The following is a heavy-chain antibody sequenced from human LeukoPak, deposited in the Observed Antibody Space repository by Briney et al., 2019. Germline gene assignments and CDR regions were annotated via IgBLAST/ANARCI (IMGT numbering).Heavy chain of an antibody. Sequence: SETLSLTCAVYGGSFSVYYWSWIRQPPGKGLEWIGEINHSGSTNYNPSLKSRVTISVDTSKSQFSLKVSSVTAADSAVYYCARGAGRVPMAGIAVSYYHYMDVWGKGTTVTVSS. CDR2: INHSGST. V-gene: IGHV4-34*01. J-gene: IGHJ6*03. D-gene: IGHD2-8*01. CDR1: GGSFSVYY. CDR3: ARGAGRVPMAGIAVSYYHYMDV.